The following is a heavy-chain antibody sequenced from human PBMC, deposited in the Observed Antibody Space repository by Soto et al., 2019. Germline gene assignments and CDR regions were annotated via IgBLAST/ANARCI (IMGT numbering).Heavy chain of an antibody. D-gene: IGHD2-2*01. CDR1: GYTFNSYG. CDR3: ARDRSTSDV. Sequence: ASVKVSCKASGYTFNSYGISWVRHAPGQVLEWMGWIRVDSGNTDYAQKLQGRVTMTTDTSTNTVYMELRNLRPDDTAVYYCARDRSTSDVWGQGTTVTVSS. V-gene: IGHV1-18*01. J-gene: IGHJ6*02. CDR2: IRVDSGNT.